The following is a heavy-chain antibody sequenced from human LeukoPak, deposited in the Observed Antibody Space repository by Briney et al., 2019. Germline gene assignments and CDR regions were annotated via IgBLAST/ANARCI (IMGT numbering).Heavy chain of an antibody. CDR3: ARERGKRYYDSSGYSNWFDP. D-gene: IGHD3-22*01. Sequence: SETLSLTCTVSGGSISSGGYYWSWIRRHPGKGLEWIGYIYYSGSTYYNPSLKSRVTISVDTSKNQFSLKLSSVTAADTAVYYCARERGKRYYDSSGYSNWFDPWGQGTLVTVSS. V-gene: IGHV4-31*03. J-gene: IGHJ5*02. CDR2: IYYSGST. CDR1: GGSISSGGYY.